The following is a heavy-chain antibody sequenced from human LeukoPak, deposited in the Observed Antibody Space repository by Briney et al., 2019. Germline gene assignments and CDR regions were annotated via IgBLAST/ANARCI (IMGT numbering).Heavy chain of an antibody. J-gene: IGHJ4*02. Sequence: ASVKVSCKASGYTFTSYYMHWVRQAPGQGLEWMGIINPSGGSTRSAQKLQGRVTMTTDTSTSTVYMELSSLRSDDTAVYYCARDRSGYWGQGTLVTVSS. CDR1: GYTFTSYY. CDR3: ARDRSGY. D-gene: IGHD3-10*01. V-gene: IGHV1-46*01. CDR2: INPSGGST.